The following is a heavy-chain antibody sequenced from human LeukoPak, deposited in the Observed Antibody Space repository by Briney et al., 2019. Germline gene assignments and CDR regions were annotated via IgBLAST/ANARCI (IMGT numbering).Heavy chain of an antibody. Sequence: PGGSLRLSCAASGFTFSSYSMNWVRQAPGKGLEWVSYISSSSSTIYYADSVKGRFTISRDNAKNSLYLQMNSLRAEDTAVYYCARDRNYGDYEFDYWGQGTLVTVSS. J-gene: IGHJ4*02. CDR1: GFTFSSYS. CDR2: ISSSSSTI. V-gene: IGHV3-48*01. CDR3: ARDRNYGDYEFDY. D-gene: IGHD4-17*01.